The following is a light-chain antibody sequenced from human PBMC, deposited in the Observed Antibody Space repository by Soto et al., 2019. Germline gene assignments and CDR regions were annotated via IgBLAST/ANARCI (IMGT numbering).Light chain of an antibody. Sequence: QPVLTQPPSVSGAPGQRVTISCTGSSSNIGAGYDVYWYQQLPGTAPKLLIYDNSIRPSGVPDRFSGSKSGTSASLAITGLQAEDEADYYCQSYDSNLSEVFGGGTKLTVL. J-gene: IGLJ2*01. CDR3: QSYDSNLSEV. CDR1: SSNIGAGYD. CDR2: DNS. V-gene: IGLV1-40*01.